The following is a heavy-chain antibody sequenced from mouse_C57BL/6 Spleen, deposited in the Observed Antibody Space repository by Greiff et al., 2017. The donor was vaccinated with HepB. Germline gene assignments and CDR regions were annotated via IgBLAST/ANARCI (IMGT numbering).Heavy chain of an antibody. CDR2: INPSTGGT. J-gene: IGHJ1*03. CDR3: ARSEGLSHWYFDV. D-gene: IGHD1-1*02. CDR1: GYSFTGYY. Sequence: EVQLQQSGPELVKPGASVKISCKASGYSFTGYYMNWVKQSPEKSLEWIGEINPSTGGTTYNQKFKAKATLTVDKSSSTAYMQLKSLTSEDSAVYYCARSEGLSHWYFDVWGTGTTVTVSS. V-gene: IGHV1-42*01.